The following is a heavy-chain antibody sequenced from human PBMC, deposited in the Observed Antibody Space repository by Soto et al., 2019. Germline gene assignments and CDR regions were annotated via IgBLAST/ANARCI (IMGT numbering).Heavy chain of an antibody. CDR1: GYTFTGYY. Sequence: ASVKVSCKASGYTFTGYYMHWVRQAPGQGLEWMGWINPNSGGTNYAQKFQGRVTMTRDTSISTAYMELSRLRSDDTAVYYCARGGDYGDYNWFDPSCQAPLFTVPS. CDR3: ARGGDYGDYNWFDP. J-gene: IGHJ5*02. CDR2: INPNSGGT. D-gene: IGHD4-17*01. V-gene: IGHV1-2*02.